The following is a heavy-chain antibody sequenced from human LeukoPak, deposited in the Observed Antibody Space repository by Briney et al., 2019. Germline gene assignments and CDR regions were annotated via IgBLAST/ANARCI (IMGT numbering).Heavy chain of an antibody. CDR1: GGSITSYY. V-gene: IGHV4-59*01. CDR3: ARSPVYYDILTGYSNWFDP. D-gene: IGHD3-9*01. J-gene: IGHJ5*02. Sequence: SETLSLTCTVSGGSITSYYWSWIRQPPGKGLEWTGYIYYSGSTNYNPSLKSLVTISVDTSKNQFSLKLSSVTAADTAVYYCARSPVYYDILTGYSNWFDPWGQGTLVTVSS. CDR2: IYYSGST.